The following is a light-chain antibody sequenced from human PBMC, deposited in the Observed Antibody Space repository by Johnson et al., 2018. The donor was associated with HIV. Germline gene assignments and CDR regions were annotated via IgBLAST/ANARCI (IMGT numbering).Light chain of an antibody. CDR2: ENN. CDR1: SSNIGNNY. V-gene: IGLV1-51*02. CDR3: GTWDNSLSTGAV. J-gene: IGLJ1*01. Sequence: QSVLTQPPSVSAAPGQKVTISCSGSSSNIGNNYVSWYQQLPGTAPKLLIYENNMRPSGIPDRFSGSKSGTSATLGIAGLQTGDEADYYCGTWDNSLSTGAVSGTGTKVTAL.